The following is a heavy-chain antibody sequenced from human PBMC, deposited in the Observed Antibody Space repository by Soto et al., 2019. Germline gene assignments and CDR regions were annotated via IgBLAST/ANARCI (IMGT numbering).Heavy chain of an antibody. CDR1: GGSTDSGSYF. J-gene: IGHJ5*02. CDR3: ARGVTSTGXFDP. V-gene: IGHV4-31*03. D-gene: IGHD3-10*01. Sequence: SETLSLTCTVSGGSTDSGSYFWSWIRQHPQKGLEWIGYIYSSGNTYYNPFFRSRVSISPDTSRNQFSLKLHSVTAADTAVYYCARGVTSTGXFDPWGQRFLVTVSS. CDR2: IYSSGNT.